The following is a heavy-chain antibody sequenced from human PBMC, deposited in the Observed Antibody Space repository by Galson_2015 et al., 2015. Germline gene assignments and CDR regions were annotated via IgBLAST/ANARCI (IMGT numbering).Heavy chain of an antibody. CDR3: ARTKFDYGGNYFDY. Sequence: PALVKPTQTLTLTCTFSGFSLSTSGVGVGWIRQPPGKALEWLALIDWDDDKYYSTSLKTRLTISKDTSKNQVVLTMTNMDPVDTATYYCARTKFDYGGNYFDYWGQGTLVTVSS. CDR1: GFSLSTSGVG. D-gene: IGHD4-23*01. J-gene: IGHJ4*02. V-gene: IGHV2-70*01. CDR2: IDWDDDK.